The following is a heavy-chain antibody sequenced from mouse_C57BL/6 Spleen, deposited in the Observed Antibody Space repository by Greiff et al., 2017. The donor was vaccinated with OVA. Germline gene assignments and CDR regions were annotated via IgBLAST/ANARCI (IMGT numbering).Heavy chain of an antibody. CDR3: AKEGDYSFWYFDV. CDR1: GYSFTGYF. V-gene: IGHV1-20*01. CDR2: INPYTGDT. D-gene: IGHD2-13*01. Sequence: VQLQQSGPELVKPGDSVKISCKASGYSFTGYFLNWVMQSHGTSLEWIGRINPYTGDTFYNQKIKGKATLTVDNSSSKAHMGLGRLTAEDSAVYYCAKEGDYSFWYFDVWGTGTTVTVSS. J-gene: IGHJ1*03.